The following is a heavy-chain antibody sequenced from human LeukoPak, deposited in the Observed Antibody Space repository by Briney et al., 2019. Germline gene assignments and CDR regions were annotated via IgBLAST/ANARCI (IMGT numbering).Heavy chain of an antibody. J-gene: IGHJ3*01. V-gene: IGHV4-34*01. D-gene: IGHD6-13*01. CDR3: ARGRFRAAAGT. CDR1: GGSFSGYY. CDR2: INHSGST. Sequence: SETLSLTCAVYGGSFSGYYWSWIRQPPGKGLEWIGEINHSGSTNYNPSLKSRVTISVDTSKNQFSLKLSSVTAADTAVYYCARGRFRAAAGTWGQGTMVTVSS.